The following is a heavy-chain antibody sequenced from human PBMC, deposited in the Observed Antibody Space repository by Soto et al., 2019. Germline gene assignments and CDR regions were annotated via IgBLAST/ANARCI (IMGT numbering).Heavy chain of an antibody. V-gene: IGHV1-3*01. CDR2: INAGNGNT. J-gene: IGHJ4*02. CDR3: ARVTAIAVAVRPPGY. D-gene: IGHD6-19*01. CDR1: GNTFPSYA. Sequence: ASVQVSCKASGNTFPSYAMHWVRPAPGQRLEWMGWINAGNGNTKYSQKFQGRVTITRDTSASTAYMELSRLRSEDTAVYYCARVTAIAVAVRPPGYWGQGTLVTVSS.